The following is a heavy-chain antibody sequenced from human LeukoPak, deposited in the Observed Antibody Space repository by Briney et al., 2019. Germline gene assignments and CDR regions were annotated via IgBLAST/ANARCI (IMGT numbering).Heavy chain of an antibody. V-gene: IGHV4-34*01. CDR1: GGSFSGYY. D-gene: IGHD5-24*01. CDR3: ARGRSGYNRYFDY. J-gene: IGHJ4*02. Sequence: SETLSLTCAVYGGSFSGYYWSWIRQPPGKGLEWIGEINHSGSTNYNPSLKSRVTISVDTSKNQFSLKLSSVTAADTAVYYCARGRSGYNRYFDYWGQGTLVTVPS. CDR2: INHSGST.